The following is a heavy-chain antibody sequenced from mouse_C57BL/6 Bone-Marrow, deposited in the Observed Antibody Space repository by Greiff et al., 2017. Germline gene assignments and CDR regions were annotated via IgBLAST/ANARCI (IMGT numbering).Heavy chain of an antibody. Sequence: EVKLVESGGDLVKPGGSLKLSCAASGFTFSSYGMSWVRQTPDKRLEWVATISSGGSYNYYPDSVKGRFTISRDNAKNTLYLQMSSLKSEDTAMYYCARDTTVVAHVTYWGQGTLVTVSA. J-gene: IGHJ3*01. CDR1: GFTFSSYG. CDR3: ARDTTVVAHVTY. D-gene: IGHD1-1*01. CDR2: ISSGGSYN. V-gene: IGHV5-6*01.